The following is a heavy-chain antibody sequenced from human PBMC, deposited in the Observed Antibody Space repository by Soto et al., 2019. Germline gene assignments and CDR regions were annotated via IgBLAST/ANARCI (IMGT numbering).Heavy chain of an antibody. CDR1: GFTFSSYA. J-gene: IGHJ6*02. CDR3: ARDIGTSSQYYYYGMDV. D-gene: IGHD2-2*01. Sequence: QVQLVESGGGVVQPGRSLRLSCAASGFTFSSYAMHWVRQAPGKGLEWVAVISYDGSNKYYADSVKGRFTISRDNSKNPLYLQMNSLRADDTAVYYCARDIGTSSQYYYYGMDVWGQGTTVTVSS. CDR2: ISYDGSNK. V-gene: IGHV3-30-3*01.